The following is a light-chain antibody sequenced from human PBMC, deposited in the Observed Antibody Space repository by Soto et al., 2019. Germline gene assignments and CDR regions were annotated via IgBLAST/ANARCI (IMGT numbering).Light chain of an antibody. Sequence: QSVLTQPPSASGTPGQRVTISCSGSSSNIGSNTVNWYQQLPGTAPKLLIYNNNQWPSGVPDRFSGSKSGTSASLVISGLQSEDEADYYCAAWDHSLNGRVFGGGTKLTVL. CDR2: NNN. J-gene: IGLJ2*01. CDR1: SSNIGSNT. V-gene: IGLV1-44*01. CDR3: AAWDHSLNGRV.